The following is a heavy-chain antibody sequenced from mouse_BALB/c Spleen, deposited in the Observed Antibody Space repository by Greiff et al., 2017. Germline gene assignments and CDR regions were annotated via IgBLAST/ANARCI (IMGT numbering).Heavy chain of an antibody. Sequence: VKLVESGPGLVAPSQSLSITCTVSGFSLTSYGVHWVRQPPGKGLEWLGVIWAGGSTNYNSALMSRLSISKDNSKSQVFLKMNSLQTDDTAMYYCARGDGYYWFAYWGQGTLVTVSA. V-gene: IGHV2-9*02. CDR3: ARGDGYYWFAY. D-gene: IGHD2-3*01. J-gene: IGHJ3*01. CDR2: IWAGGST. CDR1: GFSLTSYG.